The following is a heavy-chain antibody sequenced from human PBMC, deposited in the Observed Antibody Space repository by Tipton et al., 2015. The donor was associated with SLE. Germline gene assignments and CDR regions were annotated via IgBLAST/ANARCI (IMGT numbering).Heavy chain of an antibody. CDR2: IKEDGSEK. Sequence: GSLRLSCAGSGFTFNSHWMSWARQAPGKGLEWVANIKEDGSEKNYVDSVKGRFSISRDNSKNTLYLQMNSLRAEDTAVYYCAKDPNNYYYGMDVWGQGTTVTVSS. V-gene: IGHV3-7*01. J-gene: IGHJ6*02. CDR1: GFTFNSHW. CDR3: AKDPNNYYYGMDV.